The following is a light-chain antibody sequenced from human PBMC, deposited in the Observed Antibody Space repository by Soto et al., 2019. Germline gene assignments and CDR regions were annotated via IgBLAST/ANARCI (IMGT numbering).Light chain of an antibody. CDR3: QQYHNWLWT. Sequence: IIVKQSPATLSSFQGDRVTLSCMASQYINTRLAWYQHRPGQAPRLLIYGASTRATGIPARCSGSVSGTEFTLTISSLQSEDFAVYYCQQYHNWLWTFGQGTMLDI. CDR1: QYINTR. J-gene: IGKJ1*01. V-gene: IGKV3-15*01. CDR2: GAS.